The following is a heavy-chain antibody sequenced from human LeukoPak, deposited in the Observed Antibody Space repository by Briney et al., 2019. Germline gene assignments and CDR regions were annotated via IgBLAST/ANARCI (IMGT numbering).Heavy chain of an antibody. CDR3: ARDLGYDCSGGSCYGMDV. J-gene: IGHJ6*02. CDR2: IYYSGST. V-gene: IGHV4-59*01. Sequence: PSETLSLTCTVSGGSISSYYWSWIRQPPGKGLEWIGYIYYSGSTNYNPSLKSRVTISVDTSKNQFSLKLSSVTAADTAVYYCARDLGYDCSGGSCYGMDVWGQGTTVTVSS. CDR1: GGSISSYY. D-gene: IGHD2-15*01.